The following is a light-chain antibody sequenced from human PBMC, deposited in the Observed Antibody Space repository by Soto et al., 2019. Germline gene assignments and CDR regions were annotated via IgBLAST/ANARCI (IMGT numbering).Light chain of an antibody. CDR1: RTDVDGHDY. CDR3: SSYTASAPFYV. V-gene: IGLV2-14*03. J-gene: IGLJ1*01. Sequence: QSALTQPASVSGSPGQSITISCTGARTDVDGHDYVSWYQQHPGQAPKLMIFDVHNRPSGVSSRFSGSKSGDTASLTISGLQAEDGGDYYCSSYTASAPFYVFGTGTKVTVL. CDR2: DVH.